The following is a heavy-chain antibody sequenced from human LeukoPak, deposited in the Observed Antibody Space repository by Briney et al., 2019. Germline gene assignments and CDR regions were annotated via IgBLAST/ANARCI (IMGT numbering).Heavy chain of an antibody. CDR3: ANSVGARDFDY. CDR2: ISSSSSYI. V-gene: IGHV3-21*01. J-gene: IGHJ4*02. CDR1: GFTFSDYS. D-gene: IGHD1-26*01. Sequence: GGSLRLSCAASGFTFSDYSMNWVRQAPGKGLEWVSSISSSSSYIYYADSVKGRFTISRDNAKNSLYLQMNSLRAEDTAVYYCANSVGARDFDYWGQGTLVTVSS.